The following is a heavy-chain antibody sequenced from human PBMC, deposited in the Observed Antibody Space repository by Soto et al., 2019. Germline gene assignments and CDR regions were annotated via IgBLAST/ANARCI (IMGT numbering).Heavy chain of an antibody. V-gene: IGHV4-34*01. D-gene: IGHD2-15*01. CDR3: ARGARGGYYYYYGMDV. CDR2: INHSGST. CDR1: GGSFSGYY. Sequence: SETLSLTCAVYGGSFSGYYWSWIRQPPGKGLEWIGEINHSGSTNYNPSLKSRVTISVDTSKNQFSLKLGSVTAADTAVYYYARGARGGYYYYYGMDVWGQGTTVTVSS. J-gene: IGHJ6*02.